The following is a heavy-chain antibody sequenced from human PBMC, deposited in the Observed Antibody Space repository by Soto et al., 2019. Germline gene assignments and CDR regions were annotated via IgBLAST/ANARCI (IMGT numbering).Heavy chain of an antibody. CDR3: AKGLMRILITQSSYGSDV. CDR1: GFTFSPYA. CDR2: ISGSGGNT. Sequence: PGGYLRLCCAASGFTFSPYAMTWVRQAPGKGLEWVSSISGSGGNTNYADSVKGRFTVSRDNSKRTLSLQMNSLTEEDTAIYYCAKGLMRILITQSSYGSDVRGRATT. J-gene: IGHJ6*02. V-gene: IGHV3-23*01. D-gene: IGHD1-20*01.